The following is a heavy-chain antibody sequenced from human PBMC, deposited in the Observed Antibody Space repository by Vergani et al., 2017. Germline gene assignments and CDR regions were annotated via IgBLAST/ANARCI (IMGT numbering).Heavy chain of an antibody. J-gene: IGHJ4*02. CDR3: AKERGSGTYYVDY. Sequence: EVQLVESGGGLIQPGGSLRLSCAASGFTVSSNYMSWVRQAPGKGLEWVSVIYSGGSTYYADSVKGRFTISRDNAKNSLYLQMNSLRAEDTAVYYCAKERGSGTYYVDYWGQGTLVTVSS. V-gene: IGHV3-53*01. CDR2: IYSGGST. D-gene: IGHD3-10*01. CDR1: GFTVSSNY.